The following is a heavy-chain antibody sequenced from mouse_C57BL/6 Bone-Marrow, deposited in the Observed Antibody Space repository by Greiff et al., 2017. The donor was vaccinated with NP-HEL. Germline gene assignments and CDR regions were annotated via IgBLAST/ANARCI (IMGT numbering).Heavy chain of an antibody. J-gene: IGHJ1*03. CDR1: GYTFTDYN. Sequence: VQLQQSGPELVKPGASVKIPCKASGYTFTDYNMDWVKQSHGKSLEWIGDINPNNGGTIYNQKFKGKATLTVDKSSSTAYMELRSLTSEDTAVYYCARIYYYGPWYFDVWGTGTTVTVSS. D-gene: IGHD1-1*01. CDR3: ARIYYYGPWYFDV. V-gene: IGHV1-18*01. CDR2: INPNNGGT.